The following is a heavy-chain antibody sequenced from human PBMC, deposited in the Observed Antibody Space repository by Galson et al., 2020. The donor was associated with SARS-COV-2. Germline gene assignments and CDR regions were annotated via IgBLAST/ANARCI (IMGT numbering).Heavy chain of an antibody. Sequence: SETLSLTCTVSGGSITSGGYYWSWIRQHPGKGLEWTGYIDYSGSTYYNPSLKSRVTISVDTSKNQFSLKLSSVTAADTAVYYCARYGSWGAFDYWGQGTLVTVSS. J-gene: IGHJ4*02. CDR3: ARYGSWGAFDY. V-gene: IGHV4-31*03. CDR2: IDYSGST. D-gene: IGHD3-10*01. CDR1: GGSITSGGYY.